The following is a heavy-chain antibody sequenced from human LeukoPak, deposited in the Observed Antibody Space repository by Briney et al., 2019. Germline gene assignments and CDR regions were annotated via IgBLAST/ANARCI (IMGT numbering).Heavy chain of an antibody. V-gene: IGHV4-4*07. CDR3: VAGGNLDY. D-gene: IGHD6-19*01. Sequence: SETLSLTCTVSGGSISNYYYNWIRQPAGKGLEWIGHMFTTGSTNYNPSFKSRVTMSLDTSKNLFSLKLISVTAADTAVYYCVAGGNLDYWGQGTLVTVSS. CDR2: MFTTGST. CDR1: GGSISNYY. J-gene: IGHJ4*02.